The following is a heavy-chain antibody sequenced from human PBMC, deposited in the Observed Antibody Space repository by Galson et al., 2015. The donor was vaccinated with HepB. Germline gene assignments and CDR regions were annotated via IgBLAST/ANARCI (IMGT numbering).Heavy chain of an antibody. Sequence: SLRLSCAASGFTFSSYSMNWVRQAPGKGLEWVSSISSSSSYIYYADSVKGRFTISRDNAKNSLYLQMNSLRAEDTAVYYCARDHELAAEFDYWGQGTLVTVSS. J-gene: IGHJ4*02. CDR3: ARDHELAAEFDY. CDR2: ISSSSSYI. D-gene: IGHD6-13*01. CDR1: GFTFSSYS. V-gene: IGHV3-21*01.